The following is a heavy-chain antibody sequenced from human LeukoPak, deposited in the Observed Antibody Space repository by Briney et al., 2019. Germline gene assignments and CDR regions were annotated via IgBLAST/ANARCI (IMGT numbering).Heavy chain of an antibody. CDR2: IESKTDGGTT. Sequence: PGGSLRLSCAASGFTFGNAWMSWVRQALGKRLEWVGRIESKTDGGTTDYAAPVKGRFTISRDDSKNTLYLQMNSLKTEDTAVYYCTTDRGWYYFDYWGQGTLVTVSS. D-gene: IGHD6-19*01. CDR1: GFTFGNAW. CDR3: TTDRGWYYFDY. J-gene: IGHJ4*02. V-gene: IGHV3-15*04.